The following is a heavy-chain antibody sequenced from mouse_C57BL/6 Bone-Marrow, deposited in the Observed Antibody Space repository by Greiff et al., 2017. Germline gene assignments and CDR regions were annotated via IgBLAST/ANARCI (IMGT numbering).Heavy chain of an antibody. Sequence: QVQLQQSGAELVRPGASVTLSCKASGYTFTDYEMHWVKQTPVHGLEWIGAIDPETGSTDYNQKFKGQATLTADKSSSTAYMDLRRLTSEYSAVYYGASSLLLRDSDCYFDDWGKGTTVTVSS. CDR3: ASSLLLRDSDCYFDD. J-gene: IGHJ1*03. CDR2: IDPETGST. CDR1: GYTFTDYE. D-gene: IGHD1-1*01. V-gene: IGHV1-15*01.